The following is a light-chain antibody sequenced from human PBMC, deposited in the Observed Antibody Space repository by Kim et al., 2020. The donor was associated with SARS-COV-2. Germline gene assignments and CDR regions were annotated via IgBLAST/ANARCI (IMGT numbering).Light chain of an antibody. V-gene: IGKV3-15*01. Sequence: EIVLTQSPANLSVSPGERATLSCRASQSVSSNLAWYQQKPGQAPRLLIYGASTRATGVTARFSGSGSGTEFTLTISSLQSEDFAVYHCQQYNNWPETFGRGTKVDIK. CDR2: GAS. CDR3: QQYNNWPET. J-gene: IGKJ1*01. CDR1: QSVSSN.